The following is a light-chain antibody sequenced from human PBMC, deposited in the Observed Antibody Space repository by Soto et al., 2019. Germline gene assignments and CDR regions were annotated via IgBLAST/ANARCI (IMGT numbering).Light chain of an antibody. CDR2: ENN. Sequence: QSVLRQPPSASGTPGQSVTISCSGSTSNIGSSSEYWYQQLPGTAPKVFIYENNRRPSGVPDRFSGSKSATSASLAISGLRSEDEADYYCATWDDGLSGPVFGGGTKLTVL. V-gene: IGLV1-47*01. J-gene: IGLJ2*01. CDR3: ATWDDGLSGPV. CDR1: TSNIGSSS.